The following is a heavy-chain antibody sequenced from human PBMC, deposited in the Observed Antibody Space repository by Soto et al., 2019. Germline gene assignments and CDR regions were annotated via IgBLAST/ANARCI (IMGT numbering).Heavy chain of an antibody. CDR3: VRDDRWAFDF. Sequence: EVQLVESGGGLVQPGGSRRVSCAASRFSFSNYAMNWVRQAPGKGLEWVSYISIGSGSIFYADSVKGRFTISRDDAKNSLYMQMNTLRDEDTVVYYCVRDDRWAFDFWGQGTMVTVSS. J-gene: IGHJ3*01. D-gene: IGHD3-22*01. V-gene: IGHV3-48*02. CDR2: ISIGSGSI. CDR1: RFSFSNYA.